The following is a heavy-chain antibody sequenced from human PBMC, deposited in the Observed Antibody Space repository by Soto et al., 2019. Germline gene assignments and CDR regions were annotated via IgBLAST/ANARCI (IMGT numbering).Heavy chain of an antibody. CDR1: GYTFTHYF. Sequence: QVHLMQSGPEVRRPGASVTVSCKASGYTFTHYFIHWVRRAPGQGLEWMGYINPKSGDTHYSQTFRGRGSMTRVTSTDTANMGLSSLKSDDTAVYFCARVPGHKNSRGDFWGQGTPITVSS. CDR2: INPKSGDT. V-gene: IGHV1-2*02. CDR3: ARVPGHKNSRGDF. J-gene: IGHJ4*02. D-gene: IGHD3-10*01.